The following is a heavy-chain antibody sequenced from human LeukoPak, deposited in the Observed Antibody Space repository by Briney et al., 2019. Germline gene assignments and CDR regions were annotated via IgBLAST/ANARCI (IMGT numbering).Heavy chain of an antibody. CDR2: INPSGGST. V-gene: IGHV1-46*01. J-gene: IGHJ5*02. CDR1: GYTFTSYY. Sequence: ASVKVSCKASGYTFTSYYMHWVRQAPGQGLEWMGIINPSGGSTSYAQKFQGRVTMTRDTSTSTVYMELSSLRSEDTAVYYCARDRLAAAAGKKDWFDPWGQGTLVTVSS. CDR3: ARDRLAAAAGKKDWFDP. D-gene: IGHD6-13*01.